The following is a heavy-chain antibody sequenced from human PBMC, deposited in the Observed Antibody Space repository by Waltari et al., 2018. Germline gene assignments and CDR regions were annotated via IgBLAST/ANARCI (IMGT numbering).Heavy chain of an antibody. CDR2: IYTSGST. J-gene: IGHJ5*02. CDR1: GGSISSYY. Sequence: QVQLQESGPGLVKPSETLSLTCTVSGGSISSYYWSWIRQPAGKGLEWIGRIYTSGSTNYHPSLKSRVTMSVDTSKNQFSLKLSSVTAADTAVYYCARDRGVAYSSRRENWFDPWGQGTLVTVSS. CDR3: ARDRGVAYSSRRENWFDP. D-gene: IGHD6-19*01. V-gene: IGHV4-4*07.